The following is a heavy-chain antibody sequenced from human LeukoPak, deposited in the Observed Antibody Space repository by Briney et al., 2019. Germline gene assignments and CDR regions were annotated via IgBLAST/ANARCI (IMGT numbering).Heavy chain of an antibody. CDR2: IYYSGST. CDR1: GGSISSGDYY. V-gene: IGHV4-30-4*01. Sequence: PSETLSLTCTVSGGSISSGDYYWSWIRQPPGKGLEWIGYIYYSGSTYYNPSLKSRVTISVDTSKNQFSLKLSSVTAADTAVYYCARERAAILYYFDYWGQGTLVTVSS. CDR3: ARERAAILYYFDY. J-gene: IGHJ4*02. D-gene: IGHD2-2*01.